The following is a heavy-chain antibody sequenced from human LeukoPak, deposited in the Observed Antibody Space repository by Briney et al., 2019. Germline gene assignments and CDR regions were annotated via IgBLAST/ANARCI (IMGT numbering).Heavy chain of an antibody. CDR2: IYYSGST. CDR1: GGSISRYY. J-gene: IGHJ5*02. D-gene: IGHD3-9*01. CDR3: ASHPYDISQFDP. Sequence: PSETLSLTCTVYGGSISRYYCSWIRQPPGKGLEWIGYIYYSGSTNYNPSLKSRVTISVDTSKNQFSLKLSYVTAADTAVYYCASHPYDISQFDPWGQGTLVTVSS. V-gene: IGHV4-59*08.